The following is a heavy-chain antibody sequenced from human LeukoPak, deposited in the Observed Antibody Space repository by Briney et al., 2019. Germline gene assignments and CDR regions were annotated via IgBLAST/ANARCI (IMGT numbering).Heavy chain of an antibody. Sequence: GGSLRLSCAASGFTVSSYWMSWVRQVPGKGLEWVANIKQDGSDKYYVDSVKGRFTISRDNAKNSLYLQMNSLRAEDTAVYYCARLTVYSSSWLAYYMDVWGKGTTVTVSS. CDR1: GFTVSSYW. CDR3: ARLTVYSSSWLAYYMDV. CDR2: IKQDGSDK. V-gene: IGHV3-7*01. D-gene: IGHD6-13*01. J-gene: IGHJ6*03.